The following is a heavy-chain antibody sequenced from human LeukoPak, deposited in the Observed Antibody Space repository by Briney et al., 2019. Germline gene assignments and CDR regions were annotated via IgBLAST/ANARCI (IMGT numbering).Heavy chain of an antibody. J-gene: IGHJ4*02. D-gene: IGHD2-2*01. V-gene: IGHV3-11*01. Sequence: PGGSLRLSCAASGFTFSDYYMSWIRQAPGKGLEWVSYISSSGSTICYADSVKGRFTISRDNAKNSLYLQMNSLRAEDTAVYYCARWVVAVPAAPPFDYWGQGTLVTVSS. CDR1: GFTFSDYY. CDR3: ARWVVAVPAAPPFDY. CDR2: ISSSGSTI.